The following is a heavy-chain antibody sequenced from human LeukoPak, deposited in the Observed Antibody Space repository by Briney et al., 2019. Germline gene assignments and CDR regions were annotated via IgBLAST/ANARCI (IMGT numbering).Heavy chain of an antibody. D-gene: IGHD3-9*01. CDR2: INTDGSDT. CDR1: GFTFSSYW. CDR3: VKVGEVRYFDWLAPYFDF. Sequence: GGSLRLSCAASGFTFSSYWMHWVRHAPGKGLVWVSRINTDGSDTTYADFVKGRFTISRDNAKNTLYLQMNSLTPEDTAVYYCVKVGEVRYFDWLAPYFDFWGQGTLVTVSS. V-gene: IGHV3-74*01. J-gene: IGHJ4*02.